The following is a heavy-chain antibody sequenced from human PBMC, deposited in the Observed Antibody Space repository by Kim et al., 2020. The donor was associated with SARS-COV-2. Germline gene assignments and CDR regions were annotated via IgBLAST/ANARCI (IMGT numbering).Heavy chain of an antibody. D-gene: IGHD3-10*01. CDR3: ARTRYYYGSGSYDS. J-gene: IGHJ4*02. Sequence: AASVRGRFLTSRDNAKNSLYLQMNSLRAEDTAVYYCARTRYYYGSGSYDSWGQGTLVTVSS. V-gene: IGHV3-11*06.